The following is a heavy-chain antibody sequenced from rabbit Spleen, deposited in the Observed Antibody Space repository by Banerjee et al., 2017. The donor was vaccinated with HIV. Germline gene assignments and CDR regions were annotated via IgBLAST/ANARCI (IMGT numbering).Heavy chain of an antibody. V-gene: IGHV1S45*01. CDR2: IGTGSGAT. J-gene: IGHJ4*01. D-gene: IGHD2-1*01. CDR3: ARDTDDEYGDWADLYL. CDR1: GFSFSSRYW. Sequence: QEQLVESGGGLVQPEGSLTLTCTASGFSFSSRYWICWVRQAPGKGLEWIGCIGTGSGATGYASWAKGRFTIAKTSSTTVTLQMTSLTAADTATYFCARDTDDEYGDWADLYLWGPGTLVTVS.